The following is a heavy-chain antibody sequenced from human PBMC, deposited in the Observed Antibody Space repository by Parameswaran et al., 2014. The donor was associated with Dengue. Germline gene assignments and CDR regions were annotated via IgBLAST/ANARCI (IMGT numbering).Heavy chain of an antibody. V-gene: IGHV3-23*01. CDR2: ISGSGGST. J-gene: IGHJ6*02. CDR3: AKCLGWYNYYGMDV. Sequence: RWIRQPPGKGLEWVSAISGSGGSTYYADSVKGRFTISRDNSKNTLYLQMNSLRAEDTAVYYCAKCLGWYNYYGMDVWGQGTTVTVSS. D-gene: IGHD6-19*01.